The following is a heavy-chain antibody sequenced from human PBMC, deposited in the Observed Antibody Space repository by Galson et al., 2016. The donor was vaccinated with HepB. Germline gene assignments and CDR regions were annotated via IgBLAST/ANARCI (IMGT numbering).Heavy chain of an antibody. J-gene: IGHJ5*02. CDR2: IRTKATNYAT. CDR3: VRRKADYDILTGYSSVSDH. V-gene: IGHV3-73*01. Sequence: SLRLSCAASGFILSGSSIHWVRQASGKGLEWVGRIRTKATNYATTYAASVSGRFTISRDDSKSTAYLQMNSLKSEDTAVYYCVRRKADYDILTGYSSVSDHWGRGTLVTVSS. D-gene: IGHD3-9*01. CDR1: GFILSGSS.